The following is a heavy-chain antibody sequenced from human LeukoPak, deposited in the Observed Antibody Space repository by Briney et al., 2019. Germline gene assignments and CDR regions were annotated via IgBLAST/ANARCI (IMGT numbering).Heavy chain of an antibody. J-gene: IGHJ4*02. V-gene: IGHV3-7*03. Sequence: GGSLRLSCAASGFTFDSSAMSWVRQAPGKGLEWVANIKEDGTETYYVDSVKGRFTISRDNAKNSLYLQMNSLRVEDTAVYYCAKEGRSLQTYWGQGTLVTVSS. CDR2: IKEDGTET. CDR1: GFTFDSSA. CDR3: AKEGRSLQTY. D-gene: IGHD5-24*01.